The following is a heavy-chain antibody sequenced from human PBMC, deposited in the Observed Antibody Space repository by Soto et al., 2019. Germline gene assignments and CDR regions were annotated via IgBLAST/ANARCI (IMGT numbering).Heavy chain of an antibody. V-gene: IGHV3-74*01. CDR2: INSDGSAT. CDR1: GFTFSIYW. Sequence: GGSLRLSCAASGFTFSIYWMHWIRQAPGKGLVWVSHINSDGSATRNADSVKGRLTISRDNAKNTLYLQMNSLRGEDTAVYYCARGSRYGMDVWGQGTTVTVSS. CDR3: ARGSRYGMDV. J-gene: IGHJ6*02.